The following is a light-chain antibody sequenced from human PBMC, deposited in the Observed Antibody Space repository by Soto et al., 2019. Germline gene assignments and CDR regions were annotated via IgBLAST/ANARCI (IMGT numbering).Light chain of an antibody. Sequence: QSALTQPRSVSGSPGQSVTISCTGTTSDVGSYNYVSWYQQQPGKAPKLMIYDVTERPSGVPDRFSGSKSGNTASLTISGLQAEDEADYYCCSYAGSYTYVVFGGGTKLTVL. V-gene: IGLV2-11*01. CDR2: DVT. J-gene: IGLJ2*01. CDR1: TSDVGSYNY. CDR3: CSYAGSYTYVV.